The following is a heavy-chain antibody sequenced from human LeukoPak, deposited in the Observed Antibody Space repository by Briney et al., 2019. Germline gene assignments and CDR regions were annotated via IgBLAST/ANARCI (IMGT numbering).Heavy chain of an antibody. V-gene: IGHV3-7*03. CDR3: ARDGYFFAMDV. Sequence: GGSLRLSCEASGFTFSNYWMSWARQASAKGLEWVANIKFDGSEKYYTDSVRGRFTVSRDNAKKSLHLEMSRLRAEDTAVYYCARDGYFFAMDVWGQGTTVTVSS. CDR1: GFTFSNYW. D-gene: IGHD2-2*03. J-gene: IGHJ6*02. CDR2: IKFDGSEK.